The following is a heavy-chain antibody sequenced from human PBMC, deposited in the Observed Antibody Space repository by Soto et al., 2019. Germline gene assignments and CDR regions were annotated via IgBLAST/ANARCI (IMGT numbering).Heavy chain of an antibody. D-gene: IGHD2-15*01. V-gene: IGHV3-9*01. J-gene: IGHJ4*02. Sequence: GGSLRLSCAASGFTFDDYAMHWVRQAPGKGLEWVSGISWNSGSIGYADSVKGRFTISRDNAKNSLYLQMNSLRAEDTALYYCAKDREPYRLLRHTSSDYWGQGTLVTVSS. CDR1: GFTFDDYA. CDR3: AKDREPYRLLRHTSSDY. CDR2: ISWNSGSI.